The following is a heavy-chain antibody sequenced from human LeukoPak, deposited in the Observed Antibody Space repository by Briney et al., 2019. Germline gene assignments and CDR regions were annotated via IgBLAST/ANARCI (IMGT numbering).Heavy chain of an antibody. CDR1: GYPLSRDW. CDR2: ISDDERIT. CDR3: VILYYRYTVREPNFDF. Sequence: PGGALRLCCAAYGYPLSRDWMPWVRQAPGKGLVLDQRISDDERITTYADSVERRFTISRDNAKSTVFLQMNSLRRDDTAVYFCVILYYRYTVREPNFDFGGQGSLVTVSS. J-gene: IGHJ4*02. D-gene: IGHD5/OR15-5a*01. V-gene: IGHV3-74*03.